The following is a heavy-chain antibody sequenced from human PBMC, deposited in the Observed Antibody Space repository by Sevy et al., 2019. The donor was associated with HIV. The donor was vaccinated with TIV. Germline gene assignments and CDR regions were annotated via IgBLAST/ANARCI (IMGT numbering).Heavy chain of an antibody. V-gene: IGHV4-39*01. D-gene: IGHD3-3*01. CDR3: ARPEGLQLNYAMDV. J-gene: IGHJ6*02. CDR2: IYYTGST. CDR1: GGSISSSSYY. Sequence: SETLSLTCTVSGGSISSSSYYWNWIRQPPGKGLEWIGSIYYTGSTYYKPSLKSRVTLSKDTSKNQFSLKLTSVTAADTAVYYCARPEGLQLNYAMDVWGQGTTVTVSS.